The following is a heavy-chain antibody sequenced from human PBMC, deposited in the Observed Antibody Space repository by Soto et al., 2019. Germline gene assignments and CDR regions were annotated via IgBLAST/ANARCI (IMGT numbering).Heavy chain of an antibody. D-gene: IGHD3-10*01. CDR2: IIPILGIA. J-gene: IGHJ6*02. CDR1: GGTFSIYT. V-gene: IGHV1-69*04. Sequence: GASVKVSCKASGGTFSIYTIIWVRQAPGQGLEWMGRIIPILGIANYAQKFQGRVTITADKSTSTAYMELSSLRSEDTAVYYCARDRFQAVVRGVITPYYYGMDVWGQGTTVTVSS. CDR3: ARDRFQAVVRGVITPYYYGMDV.